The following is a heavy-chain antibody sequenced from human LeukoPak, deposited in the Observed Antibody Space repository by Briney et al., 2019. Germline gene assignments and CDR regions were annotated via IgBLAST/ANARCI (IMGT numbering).Heavy chain of an antibody. CDR1: GFTFSGHE. Sequence: GGSLRLSCAASGFTFSGHEMIWVRQAPGKGLEWVSYISSSGTTTYYTDSVKGRFTISRDNSKNTLYLQMNSLRAEDTAVYYCARVPRRIAAGWYFDLWGRGTLVTVSS. CDR2: ISSSGTTT. V-gene: IGHV3-48*03. CDR3: ARVPRRIAAGWYFDL. D-gene: IGHD6-25*01. J-gene: IGHJ2*01.